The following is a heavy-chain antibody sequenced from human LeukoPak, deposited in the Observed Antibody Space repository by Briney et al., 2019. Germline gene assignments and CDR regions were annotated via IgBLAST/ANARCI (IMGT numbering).Heavy chain of an antibody. D-gene: IGHD2-2*01. CDR3: ARGGCSSTSCENDY. CDR1: GYTFTSND. J-gene: IGHJ4*02. V-gene: IGHV1-8*03. Sequence: ASVKVSCKASGYTFTSNDINWVRQATGQGLEWMGWMNPNSGNTGYAQKFQGRVTITRNTSISTAYMELSSLRSEDTAVYYCARGGCSSTSCENDYWGQGTLVTVSS. CDR2: MNPNSGNT.